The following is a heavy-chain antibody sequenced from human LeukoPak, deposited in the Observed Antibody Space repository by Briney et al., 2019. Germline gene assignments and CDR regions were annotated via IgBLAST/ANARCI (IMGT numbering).Heavy chain of an antibody. Sequence: SVKVSCKASGGTFSSYAISWVRQAPGQGLEWMGGIIPIFGTANYAQKFQGRVTITADESTSTAYMELSSLRSEDTAVYYCALLKRVATTTDYWGQGTLVTVSS. V-gene: IGHV1-69*13. CDR3: ALLKRVATTTDY. D-gene: IGHD5-12*01. J-gene: IGHJ4*02. CDR1: GGTFSSYA. CDR2: IIPIFGTA.